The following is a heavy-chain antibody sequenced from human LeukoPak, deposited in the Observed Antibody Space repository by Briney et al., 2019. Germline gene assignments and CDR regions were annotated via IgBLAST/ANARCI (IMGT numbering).Heavy chain of an antibody. CDR3: AGSGVAPPFRYMDV. D-gene: IGHD3-10*01. CDR2: IHYTGST. CDR1: GGSISSSEYY. Sequence: SETLSLTCTVSGGSISSSEYYWGWIRQPPGKGLEWIGSIHYTGSTYYNPSLKSRVTKSVDMSKNQFSLYLRSVTAADTAVYYCAGSGVAPPFRYMDVWGEGTTVTVSS. V-gene: IGHV4-39*07. J-gene: IGHJ6*03.